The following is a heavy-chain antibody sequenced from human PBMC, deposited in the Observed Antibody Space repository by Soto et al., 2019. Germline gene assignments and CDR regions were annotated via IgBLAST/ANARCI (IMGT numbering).Heavy chain of an antibody. CDR1: GGTFDSNA. V-gene: IGHV1-69*12. CDR2: IIPIFGTI. D-gene: IGHD2-2*01. CDR3: AREGLTFGPGAVGGAFDI. J-gene: IGHJ3*02. Sequence: QVQLVQSGTEVRKPGSSVKVSCKASGGTFDSNAISWVRLAPGQGLEWMGGIIPIFGTINNAQKLQDRVTITADESANIVYMELSSLGSEDTAIYYCAREGLTFGPGAVGGAFDIWGQGTLVTVSS.